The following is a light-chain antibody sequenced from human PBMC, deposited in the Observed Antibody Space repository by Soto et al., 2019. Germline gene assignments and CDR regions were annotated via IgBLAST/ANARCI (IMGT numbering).Light chain of an antibody. CDR3: SSYTITSTYV. V-gene: IGLV2-14*01. Sequence: QSVLTQPASVSGSPGQSITISCTGTSSDVGGYNYVSWYQQHPGKASKLMIYEVSDRPSGVSNRFSGSKSGNTASLTISGLQAEDEADYYCSSYTITSTYVFGTGTKVTVL. CDR1: SSDVGGYNY. J-gene: IGLJ1*01. CDR2: EVS.